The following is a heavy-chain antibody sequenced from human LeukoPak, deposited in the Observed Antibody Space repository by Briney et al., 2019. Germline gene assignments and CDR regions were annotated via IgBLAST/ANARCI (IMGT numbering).Heavy chain of an antibody. J-gene: IGHJ6*02. V-gene: IGHV4-59*01. D-gene: IGHD1-1*01. CDR2: IYYSGST. CDR3: ARAGGTTYYYYYGMDV. CDR1: GGSISSYC. Sequence: SETLSLTCTVSGGSISSYCWSWIRQPPGKGLEWIGYIYYSGSTNYNPSLKSRVTISVDTSKNQFSLKLSSVTAADTAVYYCARAGGTTYYYYYGMDVWGQGTTVTVSS.